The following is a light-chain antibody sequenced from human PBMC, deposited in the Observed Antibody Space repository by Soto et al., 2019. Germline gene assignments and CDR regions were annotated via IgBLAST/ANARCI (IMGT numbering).Light chain of an antibody. Sequence: DLPITPFPSPPSSSVGGRGPLPLRASQSIGSWLAWYQQKPGKAPRLLIYDASSLQSGVPSRFSGSGSGTDFTLTISSLQPEDFATYYCLQDYNYVWTFGQGTKVDIK. J-gene: IGKJ1*01. CDR1: QSIGSW. CDR2: DAS. V-gene: IGKV1-5*01. CDR3: LQDYNYVWT.